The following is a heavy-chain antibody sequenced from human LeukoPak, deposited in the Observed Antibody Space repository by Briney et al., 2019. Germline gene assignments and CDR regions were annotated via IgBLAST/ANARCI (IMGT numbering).Heavy chain of an antibody. D-gene: IGHD3-3*01. CDR2: IIDTGST. Sequence: SETLSLTCVVYGESFSGYYWTWIRQPPGKGLEWIGEIIDTGSTKYHSSLKSRVTISVDTSKNEFSLNLTSVTAADTAIYYCARGLASGYPPIPFDYWGQGTLVTVSS. V-gene: IGHV4-34*12. CDR1: GESFSGYY. CDR3: ARGLASGYPPIPFDY. J-gene: IGHJ4*02.